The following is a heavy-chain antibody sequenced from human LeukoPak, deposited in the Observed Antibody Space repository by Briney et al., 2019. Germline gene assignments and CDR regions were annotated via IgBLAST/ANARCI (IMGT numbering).Heavy chain of an antibody. V-gene: IGHV3-21*06. CDR2: ISSSSSYI. Sequence: GGSLRLSCAASGFTFSSYSMNWVRQAPGKGLEWVSSISSSSSYIYYADSVKGRFTISRDNSKNTVYLQISSLRTEDTAVYYCARDPRGPTGYDSSGRDSFDYWGQGTLVTVSS. CDR1: GFTFSSYS. D-gene: IGHD3-22*01. CDR3: ARDPRGPTGYDSSGRDSFDY. J-gene: IGHJ4*02.